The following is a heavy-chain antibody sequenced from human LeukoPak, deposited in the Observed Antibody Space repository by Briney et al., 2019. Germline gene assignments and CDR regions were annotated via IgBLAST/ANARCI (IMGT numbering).Heavy chain of an antibody. D-gene: IGHD6-19*01. Sequence: PGGSLRLSCAASGFTFSSYAMSWVRQAPGKGLEWVSAISGSGGSTYYADSVKGRFTISGDNSKNTLYLQMNSLRAEDTAVYYCAKDLGQWLVLFLPDWGQATLVSVSS. CDR3: AKDLGQWLVLFLPD. CDR2: ISGSGGST. CDR1: GFTFSSYA. V-gene: IGHV3-23*01. J-gene: IGHJ4*02.